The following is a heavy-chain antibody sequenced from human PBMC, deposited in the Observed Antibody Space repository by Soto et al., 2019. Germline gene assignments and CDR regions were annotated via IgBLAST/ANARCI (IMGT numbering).Heavy chain of an antibody. J-gene: IGHJ4*02. CDR2: INSGGGAT. V-gene: IGHV3-74*01. CDR1: GFTFSTYW. D-gene: IGHD3-10*01. CDR3: ARWITYGNFDYFDY. Sequence: PGGSLRLSCAASGFTFSTYWMHWFRQTPGKGLMWVSRINSGGGATAYADSVKGRFTISRDNAKNTLYLQMNGLRAEDTALYYWARWITYGNFDYFDYWDQRTQVTVSS.